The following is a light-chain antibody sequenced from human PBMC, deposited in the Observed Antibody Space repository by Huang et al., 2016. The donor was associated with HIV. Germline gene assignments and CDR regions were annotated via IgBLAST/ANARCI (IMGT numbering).Light chain of an antibody. Sequence: DIVMTQSPDSLAVSLGERATINCKSSQSRLFITNNKNYLAWYQQKPGQPPQLLIDWASTRDSGVPDRFSGSGSGTDFTLTISSLQAEDVAVYFCQQYYDTPLTFGGGTKVEIK. CDR3: QQYYDTPLT. J-gene: IGKJ4*01. CDR1: QSRLFITNNKNY. V-gene: IGKV4-1*01. CDR2: WAS.